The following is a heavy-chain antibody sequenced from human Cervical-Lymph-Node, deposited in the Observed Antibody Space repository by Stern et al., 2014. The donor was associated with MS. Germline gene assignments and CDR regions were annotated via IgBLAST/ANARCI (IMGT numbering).Heavy chain of an antibody. CDR3: SRHGVGATILDY. Sequence: EVQLVESGAAVKKPGESLKISCKGSGYAFSNYWIGWVRQRPGKGLEWKGLIYPGDSATRYTPAFQGQGTISDARSINTAFLQWDSLKASDTAMYYCSRHGVGATILDYWGQGTPVTVSP. D-gene: IGHD5-24*01. CDR1: GYAFSNYW. CDR2: IYPGDSAT. V-gene: IGHV5-51*01. J-gene: IGHJ4*02.